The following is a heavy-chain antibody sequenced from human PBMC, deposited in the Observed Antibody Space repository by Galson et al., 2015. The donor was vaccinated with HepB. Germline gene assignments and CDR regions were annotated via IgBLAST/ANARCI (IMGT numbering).Heavy chain of an antibody. D-gene: IGHD4-17*01. CDR1: GFSFSDYY. V-gene: IGHV3-11*01. J-gene: IGHJ6*02. CDR3: ARDGDYYYGMDV. Sequence: SLRLSCAASGFSFSDYYMSWIRQAPGKGLEWLSYISRRSQSIYYADSVKGRFTISRDKAKDSLFLQMNSLRPDDTAVYYCARDGDYYYGMDVWGQGTTVIVSS. CDR2: ISRRSQSI.